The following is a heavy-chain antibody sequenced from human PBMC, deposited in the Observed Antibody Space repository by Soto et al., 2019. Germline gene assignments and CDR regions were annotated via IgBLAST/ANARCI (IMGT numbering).Heavy chain of an antibody. CDR2: ISSSGSTI. Sequence: LRLSCAASGFTFSDYYMSWIRQAPGKGLEWVSYISSSGSTIYYADSVKGRFTISRDNAKNSLYLQMNSLRAEDTAVYYCAGALYYYDSSGYLNDAFDIWGQGTMVTVSS. D-gene: IGHD3-22*01. CDR1: GFTFSDYY. CDR3: AGALYYYDSSGYLNDAFDI. V-gene: IGHV3-11*01. J-gene: IGHJ3*02.